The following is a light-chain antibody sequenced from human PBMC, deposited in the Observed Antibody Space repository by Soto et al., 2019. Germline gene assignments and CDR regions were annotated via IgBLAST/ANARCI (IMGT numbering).Light chain of an antibody. Sequence: EIVLTQSPGILSLSPGVRATLSCRASQSVSNDFLAWYQQKPGQAPRLLIYGASTRATDVPDRFSGSGSGADFTLTISSLQPEDFATYYCLQHNSYPWTFGQGTKVDIK. J-gene: IGKJ1*01. CDR1: QSVSNDF. CDR3: LQHNSYPWT. V-gene: IGKV3-20*01. CDR2: GAS.